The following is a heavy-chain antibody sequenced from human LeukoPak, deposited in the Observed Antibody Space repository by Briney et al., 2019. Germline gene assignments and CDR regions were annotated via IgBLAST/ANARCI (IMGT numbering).Heavy chain of an antibody. CDR2: IWYDGSNK. V-gene: IGHV3-33*01. D-gene: IGHD2-15*01. J-gene: IGHJ4*02. Sequence: GRSLRLSCAASGFTFSSYGMHWVRQAPGKGLEWGAVIWYDGSNKYYADSVKGRFTISRDNSKTTLYLQMNSLRAEATAVYYCARHSCSGGSCYLDYWGQGTLVTVSS. CDR1: GFTFSSYG. CDR3: ARHSCSGGSCYLDY.